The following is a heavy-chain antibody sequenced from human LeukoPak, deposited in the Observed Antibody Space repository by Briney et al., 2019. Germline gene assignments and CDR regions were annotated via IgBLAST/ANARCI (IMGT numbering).Heavy chain of an antibody. CDR1: GFTFSTYT. Sequence: GGSLRLSCTASGFTFSTYTIHWVRQAPGKGLEWVAVISSDGNNKYYADSAKGRFTISRDNSKNTLYLQMNSLRAEDTAVYYCATVPARGVVVPTYFDYWGQGTLVTVSS. V-gene: IGHV3-30*04. J-gene: IGHJ4*02. D-gene: IGHD2-2*01. CDR2: ISSDGNNK. CDR3: ATVPARGVVVPTYFDY.